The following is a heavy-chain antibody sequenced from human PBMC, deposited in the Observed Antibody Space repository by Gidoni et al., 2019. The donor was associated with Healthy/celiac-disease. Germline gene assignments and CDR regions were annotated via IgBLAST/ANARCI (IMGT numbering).Heavy chain of an antibody. D-gene: IGHD5-18*01. CDR2: IIPIFGTA. V-gene: IGHV1-69*01. CDR1: GGTFSSYA. Sequence: EVKKPGSSVKVSCKASGGTFSSYAISWVRQAPGQGLEWMGGIIPIFGTANYAQKFQGRVTITADESTSTAYMELSSLRSEDTAVYYCARSERGYSYGYYYYGMDVWGQGTTVTVSS. CDR3: ARSERGYSYGYYYYGMDV. J-gene: IGHJ6*02.